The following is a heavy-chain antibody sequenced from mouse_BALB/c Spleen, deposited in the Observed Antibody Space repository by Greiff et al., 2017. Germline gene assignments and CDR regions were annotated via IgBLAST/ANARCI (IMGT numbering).Heavy chain of an antibody. CDR1: GYSFTDYI. CDR2: INPYYGST. CDR3: ARSYDGYPSYAMDY. D-gene: IGHD2-3*01. J-gene: IGHJ4*01. Sequence: VQLQQTGPELVKPGASVKISCKASGYSFTDYIMLWVKQSHGKSLEWIGNINPYYGSTSYNLKFKGKATLTVDKSSSTAYMQLNSLTSEDSAVYYCARSYDGYPSYAMDYWGQGTSVTVSS. V-gene: IGHV1-39*01.